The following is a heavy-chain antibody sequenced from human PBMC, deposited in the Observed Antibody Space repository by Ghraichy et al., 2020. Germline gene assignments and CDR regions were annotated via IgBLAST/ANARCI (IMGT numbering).Heavy chain of an antibody. CDR1: GGSISSGSYY. D-gene: IGHD1-26*01. V-gene: IGHV4-61*02. CDR3: ARDRKWELLTDAFDI. CDR2: IYTSGST. J-gene: IGHJ3*02. Sequence: LTCTVSGGSISSGSYYWSWIRQPAGKGLEWIGRIYTSGSTNYNPSLKSRVTISVDTSKNQFSLKLSSVTAADTAVYYCARDRKWELLTDAFDIWGQGTMVTVSS.